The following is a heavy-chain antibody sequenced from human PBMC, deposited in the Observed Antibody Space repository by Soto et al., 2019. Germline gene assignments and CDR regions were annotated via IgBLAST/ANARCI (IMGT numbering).Heavy chain of an antibody. D-gene: IGHD1-7*01. CDR1: GGTFSSFA. CDR3: AKQGGNYWYYFEY. CDR2: IIPIFGTA. J-gene: IGHJ4*02. Sequence: QVQLVQSGAEVKKPGSSVKVSCKASGGTFSSFAITWVRQAPGQGLEWMGGIIPIFGTANYAQKFQGRLTITADESTSTGFMELSSLRSEDTAVYYCAKQGGNYWYYFEYWGQGTLVTVSS. V-gene: IGHV1-69*01.